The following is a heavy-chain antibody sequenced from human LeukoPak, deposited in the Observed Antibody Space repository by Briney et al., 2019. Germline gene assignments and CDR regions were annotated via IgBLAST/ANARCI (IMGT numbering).Heavy chain of an antibody. Sequence: ASVKVSCKASGYTFTNYGISWERQAPGQGLEWLGWISAYNGNTNYAQKLQGRVTMTTERSTNTVYMELRSLKSDDTAVYYCARDPLTGGDAFDIWGQGTMVTVSS. V-gene: IGHV1-18*04. J-gene: IGHJ3*02. D-gene: IGHD3-9*01. CDR1: GYTFTNYG. CDR3: ARDPLTGGDAFDI. CDR2: ISAYNGNT.